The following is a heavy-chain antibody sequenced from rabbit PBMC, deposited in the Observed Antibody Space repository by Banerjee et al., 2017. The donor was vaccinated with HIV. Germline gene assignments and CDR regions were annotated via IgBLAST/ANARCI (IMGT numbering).Heavy chain of an antibody. V-gene: IGHV1S45*01. CDR1: GFSFSSSYY. J-gene: IGHJ3*01. CDR2: IDGGSIGST. D-gene: IGHD4-1*01. CDR3: ARDRGISGWGAIMTRLDL. Sequence: QEQLEESGGGLVKPGASLTLTCTASGFSFSSSYYMCWVRQAPGKGLEWIACIDGGSIGSTDYASWAKGRFTLSKTSSTTVTLQMTSLTAADTATYFCARDRGISGWGAIMTRLDLWGQGTLVTVS.